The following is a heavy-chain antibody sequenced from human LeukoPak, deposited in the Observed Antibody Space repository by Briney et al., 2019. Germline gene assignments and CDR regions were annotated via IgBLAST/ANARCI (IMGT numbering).Heavy chain of an antibody. CDR2: INPSGGST. D-gene: IGHD1-26*01. CDR3: ASRGVGATGYYYYYMDV. V-gene: IGHV1-46*01. J-gene: IGHJ6*03. CDR1: GYTFTSYY. Sequence: SVKVSCKASGYTFTSYYMYWVRQAPGQGLEWIGIINPSGGSTSYAQKFQGRVTMTRDTSTSTVYMELSSLRSEDTTVYYCASRGVGATGYYYYYMDVWGKGTTVTVSS.